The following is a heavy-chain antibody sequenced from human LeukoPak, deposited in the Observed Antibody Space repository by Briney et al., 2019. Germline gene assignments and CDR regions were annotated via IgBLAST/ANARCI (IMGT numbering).Heavy chain of an antibody. J-gene: IGHJ4*02. CDR2: ISSSSSYI. Sequence: GGSLRLSCAASGFTFSDYSMNWVRQAPGKGLEWVSSISSSSSYIFYADSVRGRFSISRDNAKNSLYLQMNSLRAEDTAVYYCAKDRYNWNDGIDYWGQGTLVTVSS. D-gene: IGHD1-1*01. CDR3: AKDRYNWNDGIDY. V-gene: IGHV3-21*04. CDR1: GFTFSDYS.